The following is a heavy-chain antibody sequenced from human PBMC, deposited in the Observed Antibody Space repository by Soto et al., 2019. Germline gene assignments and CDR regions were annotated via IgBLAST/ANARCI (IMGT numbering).Heavy chain of an antibody. J-gene: IGHJ4*02. V-gene: IGHV1-8*02. Sequence: ASVKVSCKASGYTFTAYAIHWVRQAPGQSLEWMGWVNPQSGNTDYAQNFQGRVTMTRDFFTSTAYMELSSLTSEDTAVYYCARRARMGKQLSLPLDLWAQGSLVTVSS. CDR3: ARRARMGKQLSLPLDL. CDR1: GYTFTAYA. D-gene: IGHD6-6*01. CDR2: VNPQSGNT.